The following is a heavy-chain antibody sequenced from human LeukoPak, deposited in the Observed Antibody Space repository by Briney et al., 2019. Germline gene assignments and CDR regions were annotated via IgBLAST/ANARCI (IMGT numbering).Heavy chain of an antibody. V-gene: IGHV1-46*01. CDR3: ARDSDQLHYDFWSGYYTPSPNWFDP. CDR2: INPSGDST. Sequence: ASVKVSCKASGYTFTSYYMHWVRQAPGQGLEWMGIINPSGDSTSYAQKFQGRVTMTRDMSTSTVYMELSSLRSEDTAVYYCARDSDQLHYDFWSGYYTPSPNWFDPWGQGILVTVSS. CDR1: GYTFTSYY. J-gene: IGHJ5*02. D-gene: IGHD3-3*01.